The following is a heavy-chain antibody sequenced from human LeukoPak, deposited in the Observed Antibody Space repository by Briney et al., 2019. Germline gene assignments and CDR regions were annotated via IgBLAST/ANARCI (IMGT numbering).Heavy chain of an antibody. CDR1: GGSISSGSYY. CDR2: IYTSGST. D-gene: IGHD2-2*02. J-gene: IGHJ5*02. Sequence: SQTLSLTCTVSGGSISSGSYYWRWIRQPAGKGLEWIGRIYTSGSTNYNPSLKSRVTISVDTSKNQFSLKLSSVTAADTAVYYCARVNLGYCSSTSCYRGYNWFDPWGQGTLVTVSS. V-gene: IGHV4-61*02. CDR3: ARVNLGYCSSTSCYRGYNWFDP.